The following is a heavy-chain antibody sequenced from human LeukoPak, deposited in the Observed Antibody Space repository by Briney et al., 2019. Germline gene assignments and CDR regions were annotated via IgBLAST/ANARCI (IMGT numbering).Heavy chain of an antibody. V-gene: IGHV1-2*02. D-gene: IGHD2-15*01. Sequence: ASVKVSCKASGYTFTGYYIHWMRQAPGQGLEWMGWMNPDRGDTSYAQKFQGRVTMTRDTPINTAYMELSGLTSDDTAVYYCGRRRIDCSDTGCYVDYWGQGTLVTVSS. CDR1: GYTFTGYY. CDR2: MNPDRGDT. J-gene: IGHJ4*02. CDR3: GRRRIDCSDTGCYVDY.